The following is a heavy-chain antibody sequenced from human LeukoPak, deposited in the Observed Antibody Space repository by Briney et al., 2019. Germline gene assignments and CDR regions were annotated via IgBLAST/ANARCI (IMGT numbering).Heavy chain of an antibody. CDR3: AKDPGWGDY. D-gene: IGHD3-16*01. CDR1: GFTFRTYA. CDR2: ISYDGSNK. V-gene: IGHV3-30*18. Sequence: PGGSLRLSCAASGFTFRTYAMAWVRLAPGKGLEWVAVISYDGSNKYYADFVKGRFTISRDNSKNTLYLQMNSLRAEDTAVYYCAKDPGWGDYWGQGTLVTVSS. J-gene: IGHJ4*02.